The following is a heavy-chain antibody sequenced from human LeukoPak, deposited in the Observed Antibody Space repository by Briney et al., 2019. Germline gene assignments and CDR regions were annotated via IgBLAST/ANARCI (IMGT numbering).Heavy chain of an antibody. Sequence: PSETLSLTCTVSGGSISSGSYYWSWIRQPAGKGLEWIGRIYTSGSTNYNPSLKSRVTISVDTSKNQFSLKLSSVTAADTAVYYCARERSSGSYGRFDPWGQGTLVTVSS. J-gene: IGHJ5*02. CDR3: ARERSSGSYGRFDP. CDR1: GGSISSGSYY. V-gene: IGHV4-61*02. CDR2: IYTSGST. D-gene: IGHD1-26*01.